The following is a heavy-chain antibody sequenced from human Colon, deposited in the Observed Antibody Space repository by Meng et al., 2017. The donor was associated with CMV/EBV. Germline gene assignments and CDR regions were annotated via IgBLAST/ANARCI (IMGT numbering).Heavy chain of an antibody. J-gene: IGHJ6*02. Sequence: SETLSLTCTVSGVSISSSSYYWGWIRQPPGKGLEWIGNMYYSGSTYYNPSLKGRVTISIETSKNQFSLNLSSVTAADTAVYYCARDLYGIAAREPMDVWGQGTTVTVSS. V-gene: IGHV4-39*07. CDR1: GVSISSSSYY. CDR2: MYYSGST. D-gene: IGHD6-6*01. CDR3: ARDLYGIAAREPMDV.